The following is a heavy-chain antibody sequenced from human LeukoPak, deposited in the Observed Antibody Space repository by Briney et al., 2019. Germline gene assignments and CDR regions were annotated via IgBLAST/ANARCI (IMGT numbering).Heavy chain of an antibody. V-gene: IGHV4-59*12. J-gene: IGHJ3*02. CDR3: AGGAIRTAPFDI. Sequence: SETLSLTCTVSGGSISSYYWSWIRQPPGKGLEWIGYIYYSGSTNYNPSLKSRVTISVDTSKNQFSLKLSSVTAADTAVYYCAGGAIRTAPFDIWGQGTMVTVSS. CDR2: IYYSGST. D-gene: IGHD2-8*02. CDR1: GGSISSYY.